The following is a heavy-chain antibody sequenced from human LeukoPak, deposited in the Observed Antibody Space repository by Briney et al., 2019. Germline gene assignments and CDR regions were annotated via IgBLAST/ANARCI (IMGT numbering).Heavy chain of an antibody. CDR2: IYSSGIT. D-gene: IGHD6-25*01. V-gene: IGHV4-59*01. CDR1: YGSISSYY. Sequence: SETLSLTCIVSYGSISSYYWSWIRQPPGKGLEWIGQIYSSGITNYSPSLKSRVTISVDTSKNQFSLELTSVTAADTAVYFCARSGGFGSDYWGQGTLVTVSS. J-gene: IGHJ4*02. CDR3: ARSGGFGSDY.